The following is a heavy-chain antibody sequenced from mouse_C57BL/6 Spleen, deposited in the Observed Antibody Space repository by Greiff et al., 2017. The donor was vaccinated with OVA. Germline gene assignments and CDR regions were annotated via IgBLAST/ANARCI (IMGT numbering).Heavy chain of an antibody. CDR3: ARRALYYSNYLDY. CDR2: IYPGGGYT. Sequence: VQLQQSGAELVRPGTSVKMSCKASGYTFTNYWIGWAKQRPGHGLEWIGDIYPGGGYTNYNEKFKGKATLTADKFSSTAYMQFSSLTSEDSAIYYCARRALYYSNYLDYWGQGTTLTVSS. CDR1: GYTFTNYW. D-gene: IGHD2-5*01. J-gene: IGHJ2*01. V-gene: IGHV1-63*01.